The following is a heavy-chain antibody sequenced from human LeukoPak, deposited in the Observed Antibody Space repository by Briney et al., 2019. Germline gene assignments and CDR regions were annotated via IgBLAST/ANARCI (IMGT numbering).Heavy chain of an antibody. CDR1: GFTFSSYW. Sequence: QPGGSLRLSCAASGFTFSSYWMSWVRQAPGKGLEWVANIKQDGSEKYYVNSVKGRFTISRDNAKNSLYLQMSSLRAEDTAVYYCAREVVSYDYVWGSYRTVDYWGQGTLVTVSS. J-gene: IGHJ4*02. CDR2: IKQDGSEK. V-gene: IGHV3-7*01. D-gene: IGHD3-16*02. CDR3: AREVVSYDYVWGSYRTVDY.